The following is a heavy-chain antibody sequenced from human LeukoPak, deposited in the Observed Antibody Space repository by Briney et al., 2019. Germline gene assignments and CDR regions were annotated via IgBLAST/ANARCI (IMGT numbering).Heavy chain of an antibody. CDR3: ARDHGYGGNSAYYFDY. D-gene: IGHD4-23*01. V-gene: IGHV4-4*01. CDR2: IYHSGCT. Sequence: PSGTLSLTCAVSGGSISSTNWWSWVRPPPGKGLEWIGEIYHSGCTNYNPSLKSRVTVSVDKSKNQFSLKLSSVTAAVTAVYCCARDHGYGGNSAYYFDYWGQGTLVTVPS. J-gene: IGHJ4*02. CDR1: GGSISSTNW.